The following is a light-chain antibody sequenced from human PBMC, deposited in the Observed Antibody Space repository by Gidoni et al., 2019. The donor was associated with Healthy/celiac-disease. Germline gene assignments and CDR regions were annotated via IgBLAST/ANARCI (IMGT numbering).Light chain of an antibody. CDR1: QGISSY. Sequence: ITCRASQGISSYLAWYQQKPGKDPKLLIYAASTLQSGVPSRFSGSGSGTDFTLTIRCLQSEDFATYYCQQYYSYPHTVGQGTKLEIK. CDR2: AAS. V-gene: IGKV1-8*01. CDR3: QQYYSYPHT. J-gene: IGKJ2*01.